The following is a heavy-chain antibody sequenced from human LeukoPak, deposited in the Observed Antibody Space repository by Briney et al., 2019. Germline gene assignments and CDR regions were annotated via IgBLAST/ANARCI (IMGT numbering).Heavy chain of an antibody. CDR1: GGTFISYA. CDR2: IIPIFGTA. D-gene: IGHD4-17*01. V-gene: IGHV1-69*13. J-gene: IGHJ3*02. CDR3: ARPPDYGDGTNDAFDI. Sequence: SVKVSCKASGGTFISYAISWVRQAPGQGLEWMGGIIPIFGTANYAQKFQGRVTITADESTSTAYMELSSLRSEDTAVYYCARPPDYGDGTNDAFDIWGQGTMVTVSS.